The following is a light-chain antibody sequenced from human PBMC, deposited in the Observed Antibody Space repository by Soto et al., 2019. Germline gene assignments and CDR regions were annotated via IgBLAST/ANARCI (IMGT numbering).Light chain of an antibody. CDR3: QQYSSPRT. CDR2: GGS. V-gene: IGKV3-20*01. J-gene: IGKJ1*01. CDR1: QSVSSNH. Sequence: IVLTQSPATLSLSPGERATLSCRASQSVSSNHLAWYKQKPGQAPRLLIYGGSSRATGIPVRFSGSGSETDSTLTITRLEPEDFAVYYCQQYSSPRTFGQGTKVDIK.